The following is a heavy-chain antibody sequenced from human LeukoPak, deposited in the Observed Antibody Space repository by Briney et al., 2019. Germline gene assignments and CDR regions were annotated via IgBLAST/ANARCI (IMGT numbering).Heavy chain of an antibody. D-gene: IGHD3-10*01. V-gene: IGHV1-8*03. CDR2: MNPNSGNT. CDR1: GYTFTSYD. CDR3: ARGRARITMVRGVIIRNWFDP. Sequence: ASVKVSCKASGYTFTSYDINWVRQATGQGLEWMGWMNPNSGNTGYAQKFQGRVTITRNTSISTAYMELSSLRSEDTAVYYCARGRARITMVRGVIIRNWFDPWGQGTLATVSS. J-gene: IGHJ5*02.